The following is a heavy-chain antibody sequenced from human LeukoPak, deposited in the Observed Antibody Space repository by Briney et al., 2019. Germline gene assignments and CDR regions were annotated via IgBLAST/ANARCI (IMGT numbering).Heavy chain of an antibody. V-gene: IGHV3-66*01. D-gene: IGHD6-13*01. CDR3: ARGLAAAGWFDP. CDR2: IDSGGST. CDR1: GFTVRRNS. Sequence: PGGSVRLFCAASGFTVRRNSMSWVRQAPGKGLEWVSVIDSGGSTDYADSVKGRFTISRDNSKNTLYLQMNSLRAEDTAVYYCARGLAAAGWFDPWGQGTLVTVSS. J-gene: IGHJ5*02.